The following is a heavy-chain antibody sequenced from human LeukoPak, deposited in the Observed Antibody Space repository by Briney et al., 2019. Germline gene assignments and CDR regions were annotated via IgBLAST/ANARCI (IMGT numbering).Heavy chain of an antibody. J-gene: IGHJ4*02. CDR3: SRDVGPGDYGLDY. CDR2: IKRKTDGGTT. D-gene: IGHD4-17*01. CDR1: GFVVSDAW. V-gene: IGHV3-15*01. Sequence: PGGSLRLSCAASGFVVSDAWMSWVRHAPGKGLEWVGHIKRKTDGGTTLYSPPVKGRFTISRDDSKNTLYLEMSSLKTEDTGVYYCSRDVGPGDYGLDYWGQGTRVTVSS.